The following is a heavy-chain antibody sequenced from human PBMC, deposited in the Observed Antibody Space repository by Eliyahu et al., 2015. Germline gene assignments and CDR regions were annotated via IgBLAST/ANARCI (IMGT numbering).Heavy chain of an antibody. D-gene: IGHD6-19*01. CDR3: ARGGVFGSAWSQIHY. J-gene: IGHJ4*02. V-gene: IGHV1-8*01. Sequence: QVLLVQSGAEVRKPGASVKVSCKASGYTFTTXXINWGRQATGQGXEGMGWMNPSSGNTGYAQNFQGRVTLTSNTTTNTVYMELSSLRSTDTAVYYCARGGVFGSAWSQIHYWGQGTLVTVSS. CDR1: GYTFTTXX. CDR2: MNPSSGNT.